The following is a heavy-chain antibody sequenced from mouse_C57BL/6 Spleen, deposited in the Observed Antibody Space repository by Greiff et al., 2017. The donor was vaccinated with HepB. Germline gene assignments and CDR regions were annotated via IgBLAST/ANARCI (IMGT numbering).Heavy chain of an antibody. Sequence: VQLQQSGPGLVQPSQSLSITCTVSGFSLTSYGVHWVRQSPGKGLEWLGVIWSGGSTDYNAAFISRLSISKDNSKSQFFFKMNSLQADDTAIYYCARNGGYDYAWFAYWGQGTLVTVSA. CDR2: IWSGGST. D-gene: IGHD2-4*01. CDR3: ARNGGYDYAWFAY. CDR1: GFSLTSYG. J-gene: IGHJ3*01. V-gene: IGHV2-2*01.